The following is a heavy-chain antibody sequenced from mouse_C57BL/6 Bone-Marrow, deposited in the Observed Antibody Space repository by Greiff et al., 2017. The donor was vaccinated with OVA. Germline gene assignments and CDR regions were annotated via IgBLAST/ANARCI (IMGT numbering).Heavy chain of an antibody. J-gene: IGHJ1*03. CDR1: GFSFNTYA. V-gene: IGHV10-1*01. CDR3: VRAVVDWYFDV. D-gene: IGHD1-1*01. Sequence: DVKLVESGGGLVQPKGSLKLSCAASGFSFNTYAMNWVRQAPGKGLEWVARIRSKSNNYATYYADSVKDRFTISRDDSESMLYLQMNNLKTEDTAMYYCVRAVVDWYFDVWGTGTTVTVSS. CDR2: IRSKSNNYAT.